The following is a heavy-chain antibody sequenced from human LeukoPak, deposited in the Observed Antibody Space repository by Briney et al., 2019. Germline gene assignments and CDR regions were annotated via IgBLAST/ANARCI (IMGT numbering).Heavy chain of an antibody. D-gene: IGHD3-10*01. Sequence: GGSLRLSCAASGFTFDDYGMSWVRQAPGKGLEWVSFISWNGGSTGYADSVKGRFTISRDNAKNSLYLQMSSLRAEDTALYYCAREETRITMLRGVTYFEYWGQGTLVTVSS. CDR3: AREETRITMLRGVTYFEY. CDR1: GFTFDDYG. CDR2: ISWNGGST. J-gene: IGHJ4*02. V-gene: IGHV3-20*04.